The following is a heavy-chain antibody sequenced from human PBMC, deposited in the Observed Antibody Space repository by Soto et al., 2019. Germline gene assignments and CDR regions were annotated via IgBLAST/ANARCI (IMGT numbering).Heavy chain of an antibody. D-gene: IGHD4-17*01. CDR3: AWDDDYGDNGLDY. Sequence: QVQLVESGGGVVQPGGSLRLSCAASGFTFGRHGMHWVRQAPGKGLEWVAVIGSDGRRASYADSVKGRFSISRDNGQNPLYLQMNSLRAEETAVYYCAWDDDYGDNGLDYWGQGTLVTVSS. V-gene: IGHV3-33*01. CDR1: GFTFGRHG. CDR2: IGSDGRRA. J-gene: IGHJ4*02.